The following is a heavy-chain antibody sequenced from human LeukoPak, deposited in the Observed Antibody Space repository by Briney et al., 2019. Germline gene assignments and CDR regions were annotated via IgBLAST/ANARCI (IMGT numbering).Heavy chain of an antibody. CDR2: IIPIFGTA. D-gene: IGHD6-19*01. J-gene: IGHJ5*02. CDR1: GGTFSSYA. CDR3: VRGAPIRVAVAATFDP. Sequence: SVKVSCTASGGTFSSYAISWVRQAPGQGLEWMGGIIPIFGTANYAQKFQGRVTITADESTSTAYMELSSLRSEGTAVYYCVRGAPIRVAVAATFDPWGQGTLVTVPS. V-gene: IGHV1-69*13.